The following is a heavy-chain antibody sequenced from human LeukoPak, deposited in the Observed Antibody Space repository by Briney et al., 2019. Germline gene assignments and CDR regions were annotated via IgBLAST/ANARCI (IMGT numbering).Heavy chain of an antibody. V-gene: IGHV4-59*08. Sequence: SETLSLTCTVSGGSISSYYWSGIRQPPGKGLEWIGYIYYSGSTNYNPSLKSRVTISVDTSKNQFSLKLSSVTAADTAVYYCARLGLRGSSWYFDYWGQGTLVTVSS. CDR1: GGSISSYY. CDR2: IYYSGST. D-gene: IGHD5-12*01. CDR3: ARLGLRGSSWYFDY. J-gene: IGHJ4*02.